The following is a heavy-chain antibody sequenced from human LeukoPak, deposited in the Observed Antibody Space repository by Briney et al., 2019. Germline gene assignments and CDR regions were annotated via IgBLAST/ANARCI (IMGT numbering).Heavy chain of an antibody. V-gene: IGHV3-23*01. Sequence: PGGSLRLSCAASGFTFSSYAMSWVRQAPGKGLEWVSAISGSGGSTYYADSVKGRFTISRDNSKNTLYLQMNSLRAEDTAVYYCAKDSLIRRTTIKYSSGWYGNFQHWGQGTLVTVSS. D-gene: IGHD6-19*01. CDR1: GFTFSSYA. CDR3: AKDSLIRRTTIKYSSGWYGNFQH. J-gene: IGHJ1*01. CDR2: ISGSGGST.